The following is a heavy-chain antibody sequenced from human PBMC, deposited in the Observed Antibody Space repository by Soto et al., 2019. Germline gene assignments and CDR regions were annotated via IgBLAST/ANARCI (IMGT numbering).Heavy chain of an antibody. Sequence: AETLCLTCTVYVGSISSSSYYWGWIRQPPGKGLEWIGSIYYSGSTYYNPSLKSRVTISVDTSKNQFSLKLSSVTAADTAVYYCAQGIVGATNYWGQGTMVTVSS. J-gene: IGHJ4*02. V-gene: IGHV4-39*01. CDR2: IYYSGST. CDR3: AQGIVGATNY. CDR1: VGSISSSSYY. D-gene: IGHD1-26*01.